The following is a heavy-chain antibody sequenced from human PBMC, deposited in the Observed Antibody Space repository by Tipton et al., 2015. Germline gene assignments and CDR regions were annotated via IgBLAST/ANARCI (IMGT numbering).Heavy chain of an antibody. Sequence: TLSLTCTVSGGSISNSNYYWGWIRQPPGKGLEWIGSLSYSGKTDYNPPLRSRVTISVDTSKNQFSLRLSSVTAADTAVYYCACQDYDSLTRDYQTVDYWGQGTLVIVSS. CDR1: GGSISNSNYY. D-gene: IGHD3-9*01. CDR3: ACQDYDSLTRDYQTVDY. J-gene: IGHJ4*02. V-gene: IGHV4-39*01. CDR2: LSYSGKT.